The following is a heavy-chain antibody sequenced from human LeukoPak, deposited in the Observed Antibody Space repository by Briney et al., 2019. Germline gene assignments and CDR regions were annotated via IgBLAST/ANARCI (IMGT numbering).Heavy chain of an antibody. CDR1: GFTFSSHL. V-gene: IGHV3-74*01. D-gene: IGHD3-16*01. CDR3: ARGGQGAVDY. J-gene: IGHJ4*02. CDR2: INNDGGVT. Sequence: GGSLRLSCAASGFTFSSHLMHWVRQAPGKGLVWVSFINNDGGVTSYADSVKGRFTISRDNAKDTLYLQVNRLRGEDTAMYYCARGGQGAVDYWGPGARVTVSS.